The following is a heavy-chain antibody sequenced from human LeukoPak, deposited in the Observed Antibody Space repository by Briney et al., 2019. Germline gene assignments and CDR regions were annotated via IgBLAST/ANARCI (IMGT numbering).Heavy chain of an antibody. Sequence: SETLSLTCTVSGDSISSGDYYWSWIRQPAGKGLEWIGRISSRGSTNYNPSLKSRVTISVDTSKNQSSLKLSSVTAADTAVYFCARGQYSYDSSGAFDIWGQGTMVTVSS. D-gene: IGHD3-22*01. CDR1: GDSISSGDYY. J-gene: IGHJ3*02. V-gene: IGHV4-61*02. CDR2: ISSRGST. CDR3: ARGQYSYDSSGAFDI.